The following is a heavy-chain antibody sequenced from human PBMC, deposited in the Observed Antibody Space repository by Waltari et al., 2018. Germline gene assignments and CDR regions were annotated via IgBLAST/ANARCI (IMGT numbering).Heavy chain of an antibody. Sequence: QLQLQESGPGLVKPSETLSLTCTVSGGSISSSSYYWGWIRQPPGKGLEWIGSIYYSGCFCYNPSLNGRVTISVDTSKNQFSLKLSSVTAADTAVYYCARERDSSSSDYRGQGTLVTVSS. CDR1: GGSISSSSYY. CDR3: ARERDSSSSDY. D-gene: IGHD6-13*01. CDR2: IYYSGCF. J-gene: IGHJ4*02. V-gene: IGHV4-39*07.